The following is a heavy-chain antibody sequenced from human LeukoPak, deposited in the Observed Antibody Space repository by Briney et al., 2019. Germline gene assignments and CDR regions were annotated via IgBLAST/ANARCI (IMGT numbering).Heavy chain of an antibody. CDR2: INWNGGST. J-gene: IGHJ4*02. V-gene: IGHV3-20*04. CDR3: ARELGYCSGGSCERNYYFDY. CDR1: GFTLDDYG. Sequence: GGSLRLSCAASGFTLDDYGMSWVRQAPGKGLEWVSGINWNGGSTGYADSVKGRFTISRDNAKNSLYLQMNSLRAEDTALYYCARELGYCSGGSCERNYYFDYWGQGTLVTVSS. D-gene: IGHD2-15*01.